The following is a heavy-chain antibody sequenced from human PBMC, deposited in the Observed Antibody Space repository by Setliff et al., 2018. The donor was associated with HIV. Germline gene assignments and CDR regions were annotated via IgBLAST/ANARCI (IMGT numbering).Heavy chain of an antibody. CDR2: IYPDDSNI. J-gene: IGHJ3*02. D-gene: IGHD6-13*01. CDR3: ARRDGRSMNAFEI. Sequence: HGESLKISCKALDYTFSTYWIGWVRQKPGEGLEWMGIIYPDDSNIRYNPSFQNRVTISADKSITTAYLQINNLKASDTATYYCARRDGRSMNAFEIWGPGTMVTVSS. V-gene: IGHV5-51*01. CDR1: DYTFSTYW.